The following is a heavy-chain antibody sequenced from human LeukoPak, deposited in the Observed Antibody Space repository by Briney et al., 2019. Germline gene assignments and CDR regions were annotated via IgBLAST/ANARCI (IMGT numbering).Heavy chain of an antibody. CDR3: ARGPPNWGFDS. Sequence: GASVKVSCKASGYTFTGYFMHWVRQAPGQGLEWMGRINPNSGDTNHAQKLQGRVTMTTDTSTSTAYMELNSLRSEDTAVYYCARGPPNWGFDSWGQGTLVTVSS. CDR1: GYTFTGYF. V-gene: IGHV1-2*06. CDR2: INPNSGDT. J-gene: IGHJ4*02. D-gene: IGHD7-27*01.